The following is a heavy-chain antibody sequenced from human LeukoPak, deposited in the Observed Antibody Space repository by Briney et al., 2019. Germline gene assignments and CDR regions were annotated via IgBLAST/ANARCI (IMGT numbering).Heavy chain of an antibody. CDR1: GFTFSSYG. V-gene: IGHV3-48*04. CDR3: AELGITMIGGV. D-gene: IGHD3-10*02. J-gene: IGHJ6*04. CDR2: ISSSGSTI. Sequence: GGTLRLSCAASGFTFSSYGMSWVRQAPGKGLEWVSAISSSGSTIYYADSVKGRFTISRDNAKNSLYLQMNSLRAEDTAVYYCAELGITMIGGVWGKGTTVTISS.